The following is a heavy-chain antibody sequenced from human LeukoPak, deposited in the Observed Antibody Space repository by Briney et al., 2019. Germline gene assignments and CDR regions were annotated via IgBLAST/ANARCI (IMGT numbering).Heavy chain of an antibody. CDR3: ARDDDILTGQGYYGMDV. J-gene: IGHJ6*02. V-gene: IGHV4-4*07. CDR2: IYTSGST. D-gene: IGHD3-9*01. Sequence: SETLSLTCTVSGDSMSDSYWSWIRQPAGKGLEWIGRIYTSGSTNYNPSLKSRVTMSVDTSKNQFSLKLSSVTAADTAVYYCARDDDILTGQGYYGMDVWGQGTTVTVSS. CDR1: GDSMSDSY.